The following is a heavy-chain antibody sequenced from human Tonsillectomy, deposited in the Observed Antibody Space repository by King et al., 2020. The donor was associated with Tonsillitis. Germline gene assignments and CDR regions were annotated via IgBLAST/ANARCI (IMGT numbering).Heavy chain of an antibody. D-gene: IGHD2-2*01. CDR1: GFTFSSYA. J-gene: IGHJ4*02. Sequence: VQLLESGGGLVRPGGSLRLSCAASGFTFSSYAMSWVRQAPGKGLEWVSGLSGSGGSTFYADSVKGRFTISRDNSKNMLFLQMNSLRAEDAAVYYCAKDVDVVPAAMNDYFDYWGQGTLGTVSS. CDR2: LSGSGGST. CDR3: AKDVDVVPAAMNDYFDY. V-gene: IGHV3-23*01.